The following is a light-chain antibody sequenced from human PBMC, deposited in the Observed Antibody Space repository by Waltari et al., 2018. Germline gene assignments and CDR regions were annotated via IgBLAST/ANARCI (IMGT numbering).Light chain of an antibody. CDR2: AND. CDR3: ASWDDSLDGVI. CDR1: SSNIGRNT. V-gene: IGLV1-44*01. J-gene: IGLJ2*01. Sequence: QSVLTQPPSASGTPGQRVTISCSGGSSNIGRNTINWYQQLPGTAPKLLICANDPRPSGVPDRFSGSKSGSSAFLAISGLQSADEASYYCASWDDSLDGVIFGGGTKLTVL.